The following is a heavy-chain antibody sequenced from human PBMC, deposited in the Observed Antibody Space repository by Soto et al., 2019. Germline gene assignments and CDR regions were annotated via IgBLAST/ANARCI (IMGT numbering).Heavy chain of an antibody. CDR3: ARNWPFDWGFDSRAGQGFYI. J-gene: IGHJ3*02. CDR1: GGSISSYY. D-gene: IGHD5-12*01. V-gene: IGHV4-59*01. CDR2: IYYSGST. Sequence: KPSETLSLTCTVSGGSISSYYWSWIRQPPGKGLEWIGYIYYSGSTNYNPSLKSRVTISVDTSKNQFSLKLSSVTAADTAVYYCARNWPFDWGFDSRAGQGFYIRGQGTMVTVSS.